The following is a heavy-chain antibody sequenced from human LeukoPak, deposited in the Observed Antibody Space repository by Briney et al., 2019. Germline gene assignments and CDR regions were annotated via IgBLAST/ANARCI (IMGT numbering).Heavy chain of an antibody. CDR1: GFTFSSYA. CDR3: ARDFMYSISCAGC. CDR2: IKTDGSST. D-gene: IGHD6-13*01. V-gene: IGHV3-74*01. J-gene: IGHJ4*02. Sequence: GSLRLSCAASGFTFSSYAMSWVRQVPGKGLMWVSRIKTDGSSTSYADSVKGRFTISRDNAKNTLYLQMNSLRVEDTAVYYCARDFMYSISCAGCWGQGTLVTVSS.